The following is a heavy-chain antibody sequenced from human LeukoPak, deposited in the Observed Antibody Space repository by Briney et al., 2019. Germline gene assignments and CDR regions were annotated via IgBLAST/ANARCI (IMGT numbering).Heavy chain of an antibody. D-gene: IGHD3-3*01. CDR3: TTTTVGRYYDFWSGYSSDY. CDR2: IKSKTDGGTT. Sequence: GGSLRLSCAASGFTFSNAWMTWVRQAPGKGLEWVGRIKSKTDGGTTDYAAPVKGRFTISGDDSKNTLYLQMNSLKTKDTAVYYCTTTTVGRYYDFWSGYSSDYWGQGTLVTVSS. CDR1: GFTFSNAW. J-gene: IGHJ4*02. V-gene: IGHV3-15*01.